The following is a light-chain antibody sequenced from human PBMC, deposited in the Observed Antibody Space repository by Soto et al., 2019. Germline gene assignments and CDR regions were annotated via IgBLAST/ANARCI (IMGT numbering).Light chain of an antibody. CDR1: QSVSSN. Sequence: IVMTQSPATLSVSPCERATLSCRASQSVSSNLAWYQQKPGQAPRLLIYSASRGATGFPARFSGSGSGTDFTLTISSLQPDDVAIYYCQQYNDYSWTFGQGTKVDIK. J-gene: IGKJ1*01. CDR2: SAS. CDR3: QQYNDYSWT. V-gene: IGKV3-15*01.